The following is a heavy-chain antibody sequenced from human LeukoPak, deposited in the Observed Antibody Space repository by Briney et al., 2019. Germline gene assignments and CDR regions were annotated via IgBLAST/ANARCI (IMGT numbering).Heavy chain of an antibody. V-gene: IGHV3-23*01. CDR2: ISGSGGST. CDR3: AKLGGSTSCCDAFDI. CDR1: GFTFSSYA. J-gene: IGHJ3*02. Sequence: GGSLRLSCAASGFTFSSYAMSWVRQAPGKGLEWVSAISGSGGSTYYADSVKGRFTISRDNSKNPLYLQMNSLRAEDTAVYYCAKLGGSTSCCDAFDIWGQGTMVTVSS. D-gene: IGHD2-2*01.